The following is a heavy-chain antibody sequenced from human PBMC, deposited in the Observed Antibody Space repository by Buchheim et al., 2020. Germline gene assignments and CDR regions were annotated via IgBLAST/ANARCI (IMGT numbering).Heavy chain of an antibody. CDR2: IKQDGSEN. D-gene: IGHD4-17*01. V-gene: IGHV3-7*01. CDR3: ARTQDYGDYVSAEYFQH. Sequence: EVQLVESGGGLVQPGGSLRLSCAASGFTFSSYWMSWVRQAPGKGLEWVANIKQDGSENYYVDSVKGRFTISRDTAKNSLYLQMNSLRAEDTAVYYCARTQDYGDYVSAEYFQHWGQGTL. J-gene: IGHJ1*01. CDR1: GFTFSSYW.